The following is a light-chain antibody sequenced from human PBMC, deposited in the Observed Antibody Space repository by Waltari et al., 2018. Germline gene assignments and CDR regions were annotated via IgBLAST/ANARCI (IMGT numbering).Light chain of an antibody. CDR3: AVWDDSRNGPV. CDR2: NND. Sequence: QSVLPQPPSASGTPRQRVTTPCSGRSSNTAGNPVNWDQQHPGTAPQLPIYNNDQRPSGVPDRFSGPKSGTSASLAISGLQSEDEADYYCAVWDDSRNGPVFGGGTKLPVL. V-gene: IGLV1-44*01. J-gene: IGLJ3*02. CDR1: SSNTAGNP.